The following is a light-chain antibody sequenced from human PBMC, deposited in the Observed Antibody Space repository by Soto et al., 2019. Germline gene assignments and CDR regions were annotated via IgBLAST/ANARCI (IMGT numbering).Light chain of an antibody. CDR1: QSVSSY. J-gene: IGKJ4*01. Sequence: EIVLTQPPATPSLSPGERATLSCRASQSVSSYLAWYQQKPGQAPRLLIYDASNRATGIPARFSGSGSGTDFTLTISSLEPEDFAVYYCQQYNSWPLTFGGGTKVDI. CDR2: DAS. V-gene: IGKV3-11*01. CDR3: QQYNSWPLT.